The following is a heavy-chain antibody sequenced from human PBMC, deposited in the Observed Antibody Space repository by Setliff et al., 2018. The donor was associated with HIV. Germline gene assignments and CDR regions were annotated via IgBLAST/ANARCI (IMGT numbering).Heavy chain of an antibody. CDR1: GYSFTSYG. Sequence: ASVKVSCKASGYSFTSYGVSWVRQAPGQGLEWMGWISAYNVNTNYAQKLQGRVTMTTDTSTSTAYMELRGLRSDDTAVYYCARGTTPLGWFDPWGQGTLVTVSS. D-gene: IGHD2-2*01. J-gene: IGHJ5*02. CDR3: ARGTTPLGWFDP. V-gene: IGHV1-18*01. CDR2: ISAYNVNT.